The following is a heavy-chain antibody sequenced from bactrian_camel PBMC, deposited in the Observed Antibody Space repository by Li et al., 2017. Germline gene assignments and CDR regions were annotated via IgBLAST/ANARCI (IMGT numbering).Heavy chain of an antibody. CDR3: ATDRFTPNINWWLLDAEFDS. J-gene: IGHJ6*01. CDR1: GVTSDGSD. Sequence: QLVESGGGSVKPGDSLTLSCTGAGVTSDGSDIDWYRQAPPNECALVSSISADGSTTYAASVKGRFTVSQDRAKNTVYLQMSSLKPEDTAMYYCATDRFTPNINWWLLDAEFDSWGQGTQVTVS. V-gene: IGHV3S55*01. D-gene: IGHD2*01. CDR2: ISADGST.